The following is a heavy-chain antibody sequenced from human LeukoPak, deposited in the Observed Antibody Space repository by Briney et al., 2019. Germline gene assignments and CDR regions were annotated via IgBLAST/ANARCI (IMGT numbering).Heavy chain of an antibody. V-gene: IGHV3-23*01. J-gene: IGHJ6*02. CDR1: GFTFSSYA. CDR2: ISGSGGST. Sequence: PGGSLRLSCAASGFTFSSYAMSWVRQAPGKGLEWVSAISGSGGSTYYADSVKGRFTISRDNSTSTLYLQMNSLRAEDTAVYYCARSYCSSTSCYYYGMDVWGQGTTVTVSS. D-gene: IGHD2-2*01. CDR3: ARSYCSSTSCYYYGMDV.